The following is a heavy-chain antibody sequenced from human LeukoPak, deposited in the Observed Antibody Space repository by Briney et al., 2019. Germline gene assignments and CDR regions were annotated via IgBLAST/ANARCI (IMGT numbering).Heavy chain of an antibody. J-gene: IGHJ6*03. CDR1: GSTLRNYW. CDR2: INGDGTSA. CDR3: ARVAYCGGDCYSLDYYYMDV. Sequence: GGSLRLSCAASGSTLRNYWMHWVRQTPGKGLLWVSRINGDGTSATYAGSVKGRFTISRDNAKNTLYLQMNSLRAEDTAVYYCARVAYCGGDCYSLDYYYMDVWGKGTTVTVSS. V-gene: IGHV3-74*01. D-gene: IGHD2-21*02.